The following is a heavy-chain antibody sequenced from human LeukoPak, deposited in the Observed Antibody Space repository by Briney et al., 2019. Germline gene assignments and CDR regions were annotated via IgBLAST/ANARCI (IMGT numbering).Heavy chain of an antibody. CDR1: GYTLTSYY. D-gene: IGHD2-2*01. CDR2: INPSGGST. V-gene: IGHV1-46*01. CDR3: ARGGIVVVPARPDYFDY. Sequence: ASVKVSCKASGYTLTSYYMHWVRQAPGQGLEWMGIINPSGGSTSYAQKFQGRVTMTRDMSTSTVYMELSSLRSEDTAVYYCARGGIVVVPARPDYFDYWGQGTLVTVSS. J-gene: IGHJ4*02.